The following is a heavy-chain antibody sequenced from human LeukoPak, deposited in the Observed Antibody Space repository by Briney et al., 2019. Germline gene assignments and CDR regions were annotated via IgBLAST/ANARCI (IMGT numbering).Heavy chain of an antibody. CDR2: ISSSGSTI. Sequence: GGSLRLSCAASGFTFSDYYMSWIRQAPGKGLEWVSYISSSGSTIYYADSVRGRFTISRDNAKNSLYLQMNSLRAEDTAVYYCAIEPATRVFDYWGQGTLVTVSS. D-gene: IGHD2-2*01. V-gene: IGHV3-11*01. CDR1: GFTFSDYY. J-gene: IGHJ4*02. CDR3: AIEPATRVFDY.